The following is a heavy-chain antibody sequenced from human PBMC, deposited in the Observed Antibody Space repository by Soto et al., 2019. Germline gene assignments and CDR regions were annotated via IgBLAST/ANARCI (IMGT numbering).Heavy chain of an antibody. CDR3: TRHDKANYYDSSDAGWFDP. J-gene: IGHJ5*02. CDR2: IRSKANSYAT. V-gene: IGHV3-73*01. D-gene: IGHD3-22*01. CDR1: GFTFSGSA. Sequence: GGSLRLSCAASGFTFSGSATHWVRQASGKGLEWVGRIRSKANSYATAYAASVKGRFTISRDDSKNTAYLQMNSLKTEDTAVYYCTRHDKANYYDSSDAGWFDPWGQGTLVTVSS.